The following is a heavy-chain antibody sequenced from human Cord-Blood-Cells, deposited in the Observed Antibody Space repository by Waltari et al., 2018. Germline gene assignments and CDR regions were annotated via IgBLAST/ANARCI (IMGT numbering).Heavy chain of an antibody. Sequence: QVQLVQSGAEVKKPGSSVKVSCKASGGTFSSYAISWVGQAPGSGLEWMGGIIPNVGTAIYVQKVQGRVTITADESTGTAYMELSSLRSEDTAVYYCARTQDGDFWSCYYAFDIWGQGTMVTVSS. CDR2: IIPNVGTA. V-gene: IGHV1-69*01. J-gene: IGHJ3*02. CDR1: GGTFSSYA. D-gene: IGHD3-3*01. CDR3: ARTQDGDFWSCYYAFDI.